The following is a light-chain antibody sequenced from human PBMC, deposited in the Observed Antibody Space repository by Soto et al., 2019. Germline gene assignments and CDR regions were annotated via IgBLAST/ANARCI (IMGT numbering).Light chain of an antibody. J-gene: IGKJ1*01. CDR2: EAS. CDR1: QDISGH. CDR3: QKYNGTPRT. V-gene: IGKV1-27*01. Sequence: DIQMTQSPSSLSASVGDRVTITCRASQDISGHLAWYQQEAGKVPKLLIAEASSLQSGVPSRFSGSGSGTDFTLTITSLQPEDVATYYCQKYNGTPRTFGQGTKVELK.